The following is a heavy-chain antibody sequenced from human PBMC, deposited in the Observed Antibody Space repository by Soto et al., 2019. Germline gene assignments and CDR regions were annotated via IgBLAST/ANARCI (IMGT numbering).Heavy chain of an antibody. J-gene: IGHJ6*02. CDR1: GFTFSSYA. V-gene: IGHV3-23*01. CDR2: ISGSGGST. CDR3: AKGLILGSQKWGFYYYGMDV. Sequence: GGSLRLSCAASGFTFSSYAMSWVRQAPGKGLEWVSAISGSGGSTYYADSVKGRFTISRDNSKNTLYLQMNSLRAEDTAVYYCAKGLILGSQKWGFYYYGMDVWGQGTTVTVSS. D-gene: IGHD3-16*01.